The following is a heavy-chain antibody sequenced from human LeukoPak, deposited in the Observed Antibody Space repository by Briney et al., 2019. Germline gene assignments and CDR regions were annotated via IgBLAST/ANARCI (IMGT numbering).Heavy chain of an antibody. J-gene: IGHJ6*02. Sequence: GASVKVSCKASGYTFTSYGISWVRQAPGQGLEWMGWISAYNGNTNYAQKLQGRVTMTTDTSTSTAYMELRSLRSDDTAVYYCVREYYGSGSYYTYYYGMDVWGQGTTVTVSS. CDR1: GYTFTSYG. CDR3: VREYYGSGSYYTYYYGMDV. V-gene: IGHV1-18*01. D-gene: IGHD3-10*01. CDR2: ISAYNGNT.